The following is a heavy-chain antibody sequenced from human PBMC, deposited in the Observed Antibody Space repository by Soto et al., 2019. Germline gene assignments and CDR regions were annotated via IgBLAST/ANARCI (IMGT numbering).Heavy chain of an antibody. CDR2: ISGSGGST. J-gene: IGHJ4*02. D-gene: IGHD3-16*01. V-gene: IGHV3-23*01. Sequence: PEVSLRLSCSACGFTFSSYAMSWLRQAPGKGLEWVSAISGSGGSTYYADSVKGRFTISRDNSKNTLYLQMNSLRAEDTAGYYCAKDWVGNRRTYYLDYWGQVTRVTVSS. CDR3: AKDWVGNRRTYYLDY. CDR1: GFTFSSYA.